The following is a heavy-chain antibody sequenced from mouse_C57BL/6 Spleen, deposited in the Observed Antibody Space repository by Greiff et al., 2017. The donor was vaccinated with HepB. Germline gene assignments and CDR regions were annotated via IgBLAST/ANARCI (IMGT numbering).Heavy chain of an antibody. D-gene: IGHD1-1*01. CDR1: GFNIKDYY. CDR3: SRGAYYGSSQAWFAY. CDR2: IDPEDGET. J-gene: IGHJ3*01. V-gene: IGHV14-2*01. Sequence: DVKLQESGAELVKPGASVKLSCTASGFNIKDYYMHWVKQRTEQGLEWIGRIDPEDGETKYAPKFQGKGTITADTSSNTAYLQLSSLTSEDTAVYYCSRGAYYGSSQAWFAYWGQGTLVTVSA.